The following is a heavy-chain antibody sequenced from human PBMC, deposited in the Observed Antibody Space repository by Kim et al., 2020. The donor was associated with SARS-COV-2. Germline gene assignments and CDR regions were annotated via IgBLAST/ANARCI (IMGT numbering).Heavy chain of an antibody. J-gene: IGHJ4*02. CDR3: ARDRNLFGQQRVFDY. D-gene: IGHD6-13*01. V-gene: IGHV3-7*04. Sequence: DAVKGRFTISRENGKNALCMQMNSLRAEDRAVYYCARDRNLFGQQRVFDYWGQGTLVTVSS.